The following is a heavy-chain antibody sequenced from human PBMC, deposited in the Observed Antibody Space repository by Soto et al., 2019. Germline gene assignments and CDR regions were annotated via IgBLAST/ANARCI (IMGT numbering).Heavy chain of an antibody. D-gene: IGHD6-13*01. J-gene: IGHJ4*02. CDR3: ARVDGQYSSSWYLDN. Sequence: GGSLRLSCAASGFTFSSYAMHWVRQAPGKGLEWVAVISYDGSNKYYADSVKGRFTISRDNSKNTLYLQMNSLRAEDTAVYYGARVDGQYSSSWYLDNWGQGTLVTVSS. CDR1: GFTFSSYA. CDR2: ISYDGSNK. V-gene: IGHV3-30*04.